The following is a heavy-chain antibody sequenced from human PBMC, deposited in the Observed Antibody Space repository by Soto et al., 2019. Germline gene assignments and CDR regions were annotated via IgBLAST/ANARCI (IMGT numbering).Heavy chain of an antibody. D-gene: IGHD2-21*01. CDR1: GFTFSNYA. J-gene: IGHJ4*02. CDR2: ISGGGGSA. CDR3: AHNCGVARHSVFFY. Sequence: EVQLLESGGGLVQPGGSLRLSCAASGFTFSNYAMSWVRQAPGKGLEWVSGISGGGGSAYYADSVKGRFTISRDNSKNTLYLPMNSPRPEHTAVYYCAHNCGVARHSVFFYWGQGTRVIVSS. V-gene: IGHV3-23*01.